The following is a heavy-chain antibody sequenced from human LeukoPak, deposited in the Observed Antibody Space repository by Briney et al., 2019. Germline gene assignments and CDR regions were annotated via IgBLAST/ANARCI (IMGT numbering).Heavy chain of an antibody. V-gene: IGHV4-59*01. CDR1: GGSISSYY. CDR3: ARYYYGSGSLDAFDI. J-gene: IGHJ3*02. Sequence: PSETLSLTCTVSGGSISSYYWSWIRQPPGKGLEWIGYIYYSGSTNYNPSLKSRVTISVDTSKNQFSLKLSSATAADTAVYYCARYYYGSGSLDAFDIWGQGTMVTVSS. D-gene: IGHD3-10*01. CDR2: IYYSGST.